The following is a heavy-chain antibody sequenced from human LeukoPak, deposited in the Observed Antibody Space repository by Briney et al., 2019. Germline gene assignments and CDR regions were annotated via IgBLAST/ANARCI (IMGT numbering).Heavy chain of an antibody. J-gene: IGHJ4*02. CDR2: IYSGGST. V-gene: IGHV3-53*01. D-gene: IGHD3-22*01. CDR3: ASQASRNYDATYYFDY. Sequence: HAGGSLRLSCAASGFPVSSNYMSWVRQAPGKGLEWVSVIYSGGSTYYADSVKGRFTISRDNFKNTLYLQMNSLRAEDTAVYYCASQASRNYDATYYFDYWGQGTLVTVSS. CDR1: GFPVSSNY.